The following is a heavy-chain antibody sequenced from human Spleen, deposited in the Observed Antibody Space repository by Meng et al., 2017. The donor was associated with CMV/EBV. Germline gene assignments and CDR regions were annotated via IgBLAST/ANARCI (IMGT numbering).Heavy chain of an antibody. J-gene: IGHJ4*02. CDR3: ARDRDSSGYYYPLDY. V-gene: IGHV3-74*01. CDR1: GFYFSTYW. D-gene: IGHD3-22*01. CDR2: INSDGSST. Sequence: SGFYFSTYWMHGVRQAPGKGLVWVSRINSDGSSTSYADSVKGRFTISRDNAKNTLYLQMNSLRAEDTAVYYCARDRDSSGYYYPLDYWGQGTLVTVSS.